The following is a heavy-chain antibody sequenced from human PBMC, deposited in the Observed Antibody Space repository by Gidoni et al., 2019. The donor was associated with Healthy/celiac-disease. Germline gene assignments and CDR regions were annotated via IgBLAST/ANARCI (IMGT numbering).Heavy chain of an antibody. CDR3: ARDRGSGAFDI. Sequence: QVQLQESGPGLAKPSETLSLTCTVSGGSISSYYWSWIRQPPGKGLEWIGYIYYSGSTNYNPSLKSRVTISVDTSKNQFSLKLSSVTAADTAVYYCARDRGSGAFDIWGQGTMVTVSS. V-gene: IGHV4-59*01. CDR1: GGSISSYY. CDR2: IYYSGST. J-gene: IGHJ3*02.